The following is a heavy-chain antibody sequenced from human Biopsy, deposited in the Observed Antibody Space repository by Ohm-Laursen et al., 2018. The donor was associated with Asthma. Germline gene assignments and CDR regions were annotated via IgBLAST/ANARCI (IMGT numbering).Heavy chain of an antibody. CDR1: GGSISVSNW. Sequence: SETLSLTCDVSGGSISVSNWWSWVRQPPGRGLEWIGQIYHLGNANYNPPLKSRVTMSVDKSKNQFSLKLTSVTAADTAVYFCARRWRSYDSSNYYLDQWGQGTLVTVSS. D-gene: IGHD3-22*01. CDR3: ARRWRSYDSSNYYLDQ. J-gene: IGHJ4*02. V-gene: IGHV4-4*02. CDR2: IYHLGNA.